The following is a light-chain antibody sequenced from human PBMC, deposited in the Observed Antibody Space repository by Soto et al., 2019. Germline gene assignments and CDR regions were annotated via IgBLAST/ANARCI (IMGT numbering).Light chain of an antibody. CDR2: EVS. CDR1: SSDVGGYNY. CDR3: SSYTSSSTWV. V-gene: IGLV2-14*01. J-gene: IGLJ3*02. Sequence: QSALTQPASESGSPGQSITISCTGTSSDVGGYNYVSWYQQHPGKAPKLMIYEVSNRPSGVSNRFSGSKSGNTASLTISGLQAEDDADYYCSSYTSSSTWVFGGGTKVTVL.